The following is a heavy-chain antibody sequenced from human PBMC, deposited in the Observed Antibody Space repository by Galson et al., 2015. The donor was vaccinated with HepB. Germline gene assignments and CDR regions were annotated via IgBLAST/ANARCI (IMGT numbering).Heavy chain of an antibody. CDR1: GSTFTIYH. CDR3: ARGTYYDSSGFRVYFQH. D-gene: IGHD3-22*01. CDR2: IYHSGGRT. J-gene: IGHJ1*01. Sequence: SVKVSCKASGSTFTIYHMHWVRQAPGQGLEWMGVIYHSGGRTSYAQKFQGRVTMTRDTSTSTVYMELSSLRSEDTAVYYCARGTYYDSSGFRVYFQHWGQGTLVTVSS. V-gene: IGHV1-46*01.